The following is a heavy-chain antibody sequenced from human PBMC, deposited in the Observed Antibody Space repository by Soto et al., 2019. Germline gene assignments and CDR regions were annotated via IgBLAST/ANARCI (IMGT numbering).Heavy chain of an antibody. CDR2: IKQDGSEK. CDR1: GFTFSSYW. J-gene: IGHJ3*02. Sequence: GGSLRLSCAASGFTFSSYWMSWVRQDPGKGLEWVANIKQDGSEKYYVDSVKGRFTISRDNAKNSLYLQMNSMRAEDTAVYYCARETQLVIAFDIWVQGTMVTVSS. V-gene: IGHV3-7*01. D-gene: IGHD6-6*01. CDR3: ARETQLVIAFDI.